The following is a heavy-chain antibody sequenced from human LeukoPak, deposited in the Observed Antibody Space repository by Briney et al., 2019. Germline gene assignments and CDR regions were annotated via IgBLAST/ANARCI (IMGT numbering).Heavy chain of an antibody. CDR1: GGSISSYY. CDR3: ARGGSSSWYLTAFDY. J-gene: IGHJ4*02. D-gene: IGHD6-13*01. CDR2: IYTSGST. Sequence: SETLSLTCTVSGGSISSYYWSWIRQPAGKGLEWIGRIYTSGSTNYNPSLKSRVTMSVDMSKNQFSLKLSSVTAADTAVYYCARGGSSSWYLTAFDYWGQGTLVTVSS. V-gene: IGHV4-4*07.